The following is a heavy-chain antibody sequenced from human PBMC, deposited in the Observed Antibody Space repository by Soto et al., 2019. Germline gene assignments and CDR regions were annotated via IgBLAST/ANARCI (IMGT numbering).Heavy chain of an antibody. CDR3: ARRWSSAVFDY. CDR2: IYYSGNT. J-gene: IGHJ4*02. D-gene: IGHD2-15*01. CDR1: GGSISSSSYY. V-gene: IGHV4-39*01. Sequence: SETLSLTCTVSGGSISSSSYYRGWIRQPPGKGLEWIGSIYYSGNTYYNPSLKSRVTISVDTSKNQFSLKLSSVTAADTAVYYCARRWSSAVFDYWGQGTLVTVSS.